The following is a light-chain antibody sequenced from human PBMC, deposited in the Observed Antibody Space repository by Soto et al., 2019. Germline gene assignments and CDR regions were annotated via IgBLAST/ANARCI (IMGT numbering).Light chain of an antibody. J-gene: IGKJ2*01. V-gene: IGKV1-5*01. Sequence: DIQLTQSPSTLSAYVGDRVNMTCRASQSISDWLAWYQQKPGKAPELLISDASTLATGVPSRFSGSGSGTEFTLTISSLQTDDSATYFCQEYKTYAFGPGTKVEI. CDR1: QSISDW. CDR2: DAS. CDR3: QEYKTYA.